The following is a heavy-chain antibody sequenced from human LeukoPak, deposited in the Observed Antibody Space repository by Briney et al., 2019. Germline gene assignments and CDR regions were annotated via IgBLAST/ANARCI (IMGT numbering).Heavy chain of an antibody. CDR1: GFTFSSYG. D-gene: IGHD6-19*01. V-gene: IGHV3-33*01. CDR3: ARDRFSSAWYVGYYYYYGMDV. J-gene: IGHJ6*02. Sequence: GGSLRLSCAASGFTFSSYGMHWVRQAPGKGLEWVAVIWYDGSNKYYADSVKGRFTISRDNSKNTLYLQMNSLRAEDTAVYYCARDRFSSAWYVGYYYYYGMDVWGQGTTVTVSS. CDR2: IWYDGSNK.